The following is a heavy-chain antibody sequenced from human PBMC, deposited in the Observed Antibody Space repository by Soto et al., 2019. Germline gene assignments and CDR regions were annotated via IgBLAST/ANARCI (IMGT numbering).Heavy chain of an antibody. CDR3: AAFATTGDAFDV. Sequence: ASVKVSCKASGYTFTSYYMHWVRQAPGQRLEWMGIINASGGSTSYAQKFQGRVTMTRDTSTSTAYMELSSLRSEDTAVYYCAAFATTGDAFDVWGQGTMVTVSS. CDR1: GYTFTSYY. J-gene: IGHJ3*01. CDR2: INASGGST. D-gene: IGHD4-17*01. V-gene: IGHV1-46*01.